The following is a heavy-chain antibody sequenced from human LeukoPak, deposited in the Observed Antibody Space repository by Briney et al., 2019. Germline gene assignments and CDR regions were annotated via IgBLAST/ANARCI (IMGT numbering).Heavy chain of an antibody. V-gene: IGHV3-33*06. J-gene: IGHJ4*02. D-gene: IGHD1-26*01. CDR3: AKGGYSGSYYDY. Sequence: GRSLRLSCAAAGCTFISYGMHWVRQPPGRGLEGVAVIWYDGSNKYYAESVKGRFTISRDNSKNQLCLQMNSLRAEDTAVYYCAKGGYSGSYYDYWGQGTLVTVSS. CDR2: IWYDGSNK. CDR1: GCTFISYG.